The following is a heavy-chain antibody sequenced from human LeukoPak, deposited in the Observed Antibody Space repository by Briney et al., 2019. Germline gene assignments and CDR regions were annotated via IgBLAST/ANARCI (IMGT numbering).Heavy chain of an antibody. V-gene: IGHV5-51*01. J-gene: IGHJ1*01. CDR2: IYPGDSDT. Sequence: LGESLKTSCKGSGYSFTSYWIGWVRQMPGKGLEWMGIIYPGDSDTRYSPSFQGQVTISADKSISTAYLQWSSLKASDTAMYYCARQDCGGDCWAGVDFQHWGQGTLVTVSS. CDR1: GYSFTSYW. CDR3: ARQDCGGDCWAGVDFQH. D-gene: IGHD2-21*02.